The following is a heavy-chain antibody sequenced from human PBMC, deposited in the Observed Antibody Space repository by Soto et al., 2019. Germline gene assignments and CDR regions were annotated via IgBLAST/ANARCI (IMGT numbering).Heavy chain of an antibody. J-gene: IGHJ6*02. D-gene: IGHD6-19*01. V-gene: IGHV3-23*01. CDR3: AKSRGLSGAGVSYYDGMDV. CDR2: ISGSGGST. Sequence: EVQLLESGGGLVQPGGSLRLSCAASGFTFSSYAMSWVRQAPGKGLEWVSAISGSGGSTYYADSVKGRFTISRDNSKNTLYLRMNSLRAENTAVYYWAKSRGLSGAGVSYYDGMDVWGQGTTVTVSS. CDR1: GFTFSSYA.